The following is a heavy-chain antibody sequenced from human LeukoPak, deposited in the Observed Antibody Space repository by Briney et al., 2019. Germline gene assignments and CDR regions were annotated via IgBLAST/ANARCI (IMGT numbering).Heavy chain of an antibody. CDR2: INWNGVGT. CDR3: ARDLLTSYGPDY. V-gene: IGHV3-20*04. D-gene: IGHD5-18*01. Sequence: TGGSLRLSCAASGFSFGDFGMSWVRQAPGKGLEWVSGINWNGVGTSYIDSVKGRFTISRDNAKNSLYLQMNSLRAEDTAVYYCARDLLTSYGPDYWGQGTLVTVSS. CDR1: GFSFGDFG. J-gene: IGHJ4*02.